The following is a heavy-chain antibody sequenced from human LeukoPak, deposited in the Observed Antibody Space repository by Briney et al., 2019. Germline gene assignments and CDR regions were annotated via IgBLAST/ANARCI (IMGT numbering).Heavy chain of an antibody. J-gene: IGHJ4*02. CDR3: ARATNDCSSTSCSLYYFDY. CDR1: GGSFSGYY. Sequence: SETLSLTCAVYGGSFSGYYWSWIRQPPGKGLEWIGEINHSGSTNYNPSLKSRVTITVDTSKNQFSLKLSFVTAAATVVYYCARATNDCSSTSCSLYYFDYWGQGTLVTVAS. CDR2: INHSGST. D-gene: IGHD2-2*01. V-gene: IGHV4-34*01.